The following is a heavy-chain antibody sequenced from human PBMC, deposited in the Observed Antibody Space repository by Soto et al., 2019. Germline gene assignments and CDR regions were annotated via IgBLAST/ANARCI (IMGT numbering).Heavy chain of an antibody. CDR3: STSVYCSTHRCYYYYGLDV. V-gene: IGHV1-69*01. Sequence: QVQLVQSGAEVKKPGSSVKVSCKVSGGTFSSHSINWVRQAPGQGPEWMGGIIPILGTENYAQKFQGRDTITAEESTSTAYREMSSLTYEDTALYYCSTSVYCSTHRCYYYYGLDVWGQGTTVIVSS. J-gene: IGHJ6*02. CDR2: IIPILGTE. D-gene: IGHD2-2*01. CDR1: GGTFSSHS.